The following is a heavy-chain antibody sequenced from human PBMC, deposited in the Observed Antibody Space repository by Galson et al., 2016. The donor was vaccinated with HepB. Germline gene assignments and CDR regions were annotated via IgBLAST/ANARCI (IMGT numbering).Heavy chain of an antibody. Sequence: ETLSLTCIVSGGSISSDYYWGWIRQPPGRGLEWIGSIYSSEGTYYNPSLKSRVNISVDTSKNQFSLRLNSVTAADTGVYYCATGIVVAGKYYYYYMDVWGKGTTVTVSS. CDR3: ATGIVVAGKYYYYYMDV. CDR1: GGSISSDYY. V-gene: IGHV4-39*01. D-gene: IGHD6-19*01. J-gene: IGHJ6*03. CDR2: IYSSEGT.